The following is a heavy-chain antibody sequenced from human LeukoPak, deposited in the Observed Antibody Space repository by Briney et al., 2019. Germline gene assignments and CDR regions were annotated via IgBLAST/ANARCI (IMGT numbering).Heavy chain of an antibody. CDR3: TRDRGTYNWLDP. CDR2: IDRPAKSYAT. V-gene: IGHV3-73*01. J-gene: IGHJ5*02. D-gene: IGHD1-26*01. Sequence: GGSLRLSCAASGFTLSDSAIHCVRQASGEGLEWVGLIDRPAKSYATAYGASVGGRFTISRDDSKNTAYLQMDSLKTEDTALYYCTRDRGTYNWLDPWGQGTLVTVSS. CDR1: GFTLSDSA.